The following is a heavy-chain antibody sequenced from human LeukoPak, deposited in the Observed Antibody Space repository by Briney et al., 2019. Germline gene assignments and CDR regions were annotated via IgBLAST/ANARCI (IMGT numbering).Heavy chain of an antibody. D-gene: IGHD6-19*01. CDR2: IYYSGRI. V-gene: IGHV4-59*08. CDR1: GGSISRDY. J-gene: IGHJ5*02. Sequence: SETLSLTCTVSGGSISRDYWSWFRQPPGKRLEWIGYIYYSGRIDYNPSLQSRVTVSMDTSKNQFSLKLNSVTAADTAVYYCARKQGHEVAGRRTRFDPWGQGTLVTVSS. CDR3: ARKQGHEVAGRRTRFDP.